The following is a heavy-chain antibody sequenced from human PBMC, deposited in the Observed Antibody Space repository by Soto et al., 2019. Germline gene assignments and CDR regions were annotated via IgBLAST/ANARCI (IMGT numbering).Heavy chain of an antibody. CDR2: IYPGDYNT. J-gene: IGHJ6*02. D-gene: IGHD3-3*01. CDR1: GYSFTSYW. Sequence: GESLKISCKGSGYSFTSYWIGWVRQMPGKGLEWMGIIYPGDYNTRYSPSLQGQVTISVDKSISTAYLQWGSLKATDTAMYYCSRHAYDFWSGHPNPRYYYGMDVWGQGTTVTVSS. CDR3: SRHAYDFWSGHPNPRYYYGMDV. V-gene: IGHV5-51*01.